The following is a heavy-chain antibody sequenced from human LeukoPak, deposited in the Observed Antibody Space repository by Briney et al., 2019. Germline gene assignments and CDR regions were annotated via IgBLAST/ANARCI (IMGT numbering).Heavy chain of an antibody. J-gene: IGHJ1*01. V-gene: IGHV4-4*08. CDR2: IYRFGNT. CDR1: GDSISSDY. CDR3: AGRGQRYFRD. Sequence: PSETLSLTCTVSGDSISSDYWSWIRQPPGKGLEWITYIYRFGNTDYNPSLMRRVNISLDTSKKQLSLNLTSVTAADTGVYYCAGRGQRYFRDWGQGTLVTVSS.